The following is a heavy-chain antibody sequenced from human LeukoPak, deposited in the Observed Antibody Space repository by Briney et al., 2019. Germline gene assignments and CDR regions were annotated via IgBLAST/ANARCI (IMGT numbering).Heavy chain of an antibody. D-gene: IGHD6-19*01. V-gene: IGHV4-39*01. CDR1: GGSISRSSYY. CDR2: IYYSGST. Sequence: SETLSLTCTVSGGSISRSSYYWGWIRQPPGKGLEWIGSIYYSGSTYYNPSLKSRVTISVDTSKNQFSLKLSSVTAADTAVYYCARSYSSGRNWYFDLWGRGTLVTVSS. J-gene: IGHJ2*01. CDR3: ARSYSSGRNWYFDL.